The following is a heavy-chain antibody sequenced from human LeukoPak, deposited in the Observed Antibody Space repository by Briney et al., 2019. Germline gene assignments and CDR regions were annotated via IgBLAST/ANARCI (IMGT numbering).Heavy chain of an antibody. CDR3: ARLRYEGYFDY. CDR1: GGSIGNYY. V-gene: IGHV4-4*07. CDR2: IFTSGST. Sequence: SETLSLTCTVSGGSIGNYYWSWIRQPAGKGLEWIGRIFTSGSTDYNPSLKSRVTMSLDTSKIQFSLKLTSVTAADTAVYYCARLRYEGYFDYWGQGTLVTVSS. D-gene: IGHD1-1*01. J-gene: IGHJ4*02.